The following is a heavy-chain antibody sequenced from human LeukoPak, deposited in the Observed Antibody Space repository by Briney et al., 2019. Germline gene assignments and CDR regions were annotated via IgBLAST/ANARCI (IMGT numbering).Heavy chain of an antibody. CDR3: AREIGGGVIDY. V-gene: IGHV3-21*01. CDR2: ISSSSSYI. Sequence: GGSLRLSCAASGFTFSSYSMNWVRQAPGKGLEWVSSISSSSSYIYYADSVKGRFTISRDNAKNSLYLLMNSLRAEDTAVYYCAREIGGGVIDYWGQGTLVTVSS. CDR1: GFTFSSYS. J-gene: IGHJ4*02. D-gene: IGHD3-16*01.